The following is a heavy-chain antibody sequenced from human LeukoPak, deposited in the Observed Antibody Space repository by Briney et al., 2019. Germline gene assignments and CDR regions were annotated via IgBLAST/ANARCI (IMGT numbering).Heavy chain of an antibody. CDR2: INHSGST. J-gene: IGHJ5*02. V-gene: IGHV4-34*01. Sequence: SETLSLTCAVYGGSFSGYYWSWIRQPPGKGLEWIGEINHSGSTNYNPSLKSRVTISVDTSKNQFSLKLSSVTAADTAVYYCARRRALTNRVVTPRPHWFDPWGQGTLVTVSS. D-gene: IGHD3-22*01. CDR1: GGSFSGYY. CDR3: ARRRALTNRVVTPRPHWFDP.